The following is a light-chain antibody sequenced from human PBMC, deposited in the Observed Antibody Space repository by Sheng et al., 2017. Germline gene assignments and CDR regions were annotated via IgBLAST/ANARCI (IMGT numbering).Light chain of an antibody. J-gene: IGKJ4*01. CDR2: GAS. Sequence: EIVMTQSPGTLSVSPGERATLSCRASQSVSNKLAWYQQKPGQAPRLLMYGASSRAPDIPNRFSASGFGTDFTLTISRLEPEDSAVYYCQQYGDSNPLTFGGGTKVEIK. CDR1: QSVSNK. CDR3: QQYGDSNPLT. V-gene: IGKV3-20*01.